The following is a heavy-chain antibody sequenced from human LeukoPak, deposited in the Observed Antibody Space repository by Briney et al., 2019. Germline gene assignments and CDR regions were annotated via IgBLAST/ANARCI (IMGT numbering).Heavy chain of an antibody. J-gene: IGHJ4*02. CDR2: ISYGGSNK. CDR3: AKDWDYGDYLLDY. CDR1: GFTFSSYG. V-gene: IGHV3-30*18. Sequence: QPGGSLRLSCAASGFTFSSYGMHWVRQAPGKGLEWVAVISYGGSNKYYADSVKGRFTISRDNSKNTLYLQMNSLRAEDTAVYYCAKDWDYGDYLLDYWGQGTLVTVSS. D-gene: IGHD4-17*01.